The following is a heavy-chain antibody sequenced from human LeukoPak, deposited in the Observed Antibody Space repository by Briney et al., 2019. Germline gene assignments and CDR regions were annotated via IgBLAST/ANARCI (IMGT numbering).Heavy chain of an antibody. D-gene: IGHD3-10*01. J-gene: IGHJ4*02. V-gene: IGHV3-23*01. CDR2: ISGSGGST. Sequence: GGSLRLSCAASGFTFSTYAMTWVRQAPGKGLEWVSTISGSGGSTYYADSVKGRFTISRDNSKNTLYLQMNSLRAEDTAVYYCARDIAYYGSGSYSPFDYWGQGTLVTVSS. CDR3: ARDIAYYGSGSYSPFDY. CDR1: GFTFSTYA.